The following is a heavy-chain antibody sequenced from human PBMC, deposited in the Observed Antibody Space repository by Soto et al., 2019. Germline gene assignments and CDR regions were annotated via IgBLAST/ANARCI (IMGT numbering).Heavy chain of an antibody. CDR1: GFTFSSYA. V-gene: IGHV3-23*01. CDR2: ISGSGGST. D-gene: IGHD6-19*01. Sequence: GGSLRLSCAASGFTFSSYAMSWVRQAPGKGLEWVSAISGSGGSTYYADSVKGRFTISRENSKNTLYLQMNSLRAEDTAVYYCAKAPSSGWYSGGYYYYGMDVWGQGTTVTVSS. J-gene: IGHJ6*02. CDR3: AKAPSSGWYSGGYYYYGMDV.